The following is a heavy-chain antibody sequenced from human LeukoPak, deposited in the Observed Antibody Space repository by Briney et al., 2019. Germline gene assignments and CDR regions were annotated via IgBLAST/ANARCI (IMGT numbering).Heavy chain of an antibody. Sequence: PSETLSLTCTVSGGSISSGGYYWSWIRQHPGKGLEWIGYIYYSGSTYYNPSLKSRVTISVDTSKNQFSLKLSSVTVADTAVYYCARDGDGQLWLTYYYYYGMDVWGQGTTVTVSS. D-gene: IGHD5-18*01. V-gene: IGHV4-31*03. CDR3: ARDGDGQLWLTYYYYYGMDV. CDR1: GGSISSGGYY. CDR2: IYYSGST. J-gene: IGHJ6*02.